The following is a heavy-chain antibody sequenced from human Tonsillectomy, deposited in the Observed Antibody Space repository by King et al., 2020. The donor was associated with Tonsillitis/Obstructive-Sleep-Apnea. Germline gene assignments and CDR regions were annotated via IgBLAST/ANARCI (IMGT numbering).Heavy chain of an antibody. CDR3: ARGYSRTWYFDY. CDR1: GGSISSYY. D-gene: IGHD6-13*01. J-gene: IGHJ4*02. V-gene: IGHV4-59*01. CDR2: IYSSGST. Sequence: VQLQESGPGLVKPSETLSLTCTVSGGSISSYYLSWIRQPPGKGLEWIGYIYSSGSTNYNPSLKSRVTMSVDTSKNQFSLKLSSVTAADTAVYYCARGYSRTWYFDYWGQGTLVTVSS.